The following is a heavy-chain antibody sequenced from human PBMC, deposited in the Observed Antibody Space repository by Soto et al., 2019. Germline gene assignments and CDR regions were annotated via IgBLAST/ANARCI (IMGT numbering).Heavy chain of an antibody. CDR2: INPKSGGT. J-gene: IGHJ6*02. V-gene: IGHV1-2*04. D-gene: IGHD2-8*01. Sequence: AASVKVSCKASGYSFTDYHIHWVRQAPGQGLEWLGRINPKSGGTSTAQKFQGWVTMTTDTSISTASMELTRLTSDDTAISYCARGDSTDCSNGVCSFFYNHDMDVWGQGTTVTVSS. CDR3: ARGDSTDCSNGVCSFFYNHDMDV. CDR1: GYSFTDYH.